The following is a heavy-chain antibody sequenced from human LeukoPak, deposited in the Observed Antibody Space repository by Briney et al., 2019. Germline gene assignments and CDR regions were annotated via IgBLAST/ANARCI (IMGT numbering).Heavy chain of an antibody. D-gene: IGHD3-10*01. CDR1: GGSFSGYY. J-gene: IGHJ6*02. CDR3: ARGRWYYGSGSYSTTKYYYGMDV. CDR2: INPSGNT. Sequence: SATLSLTCAVYGGSFSGYYWSWIRQPPGKGVEWIGEINPSGNTNYNPSLKSRVTIPVDTSKNQFSLKLSSVTAADTAVYYCARGRWYYGSGSYSTTKYYYGMDVWGQGTTVTVSS. V-gene: IGHV4-34*01.